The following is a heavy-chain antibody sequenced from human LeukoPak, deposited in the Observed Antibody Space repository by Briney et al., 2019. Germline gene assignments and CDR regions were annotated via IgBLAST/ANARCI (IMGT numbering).Heavy chain of an antibody. CDR2: ISAYNGNT. CDR1: GYTFNNYG. J-gene: IGHJ6*02. Sequence: ASVNVSCKASGYTFNNYGISWVRQAPGQGREWMGWISAYNGNTNYAQKLQGRVTMTTDTSTSTAYMELRSVRSDDTGVYYCARDGYSYGYYYYYGMDVWGQGTTVTVSS. V-gene: IGHV1-18*01. D-gene: IGHD5-18*01. CDR3: ARDGYSYGYYYYYGMDV.